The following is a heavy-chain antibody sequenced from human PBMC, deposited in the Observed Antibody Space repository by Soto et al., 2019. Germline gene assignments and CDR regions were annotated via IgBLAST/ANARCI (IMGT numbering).Heavy chain of an antibody. CDR3: AKDLASSSWYYYYAMDV. D-gene: IGHD6-13*01. CDR2: ISDDGDST. CDR1: GLTVSSSY. J-gene: IGHJ6*02. V-gene: IGHV3-23*01. Sequence: GGSLRLSCAASGLTVSSSYMSWVRQAPGKGLQWVSAISDDGDSTYYADSVKGRFTISRDNSKNTLYLQMNSLRAEDTAVYYCAKDLASSSWYYYYAMDVWGQGTTVTVSS.